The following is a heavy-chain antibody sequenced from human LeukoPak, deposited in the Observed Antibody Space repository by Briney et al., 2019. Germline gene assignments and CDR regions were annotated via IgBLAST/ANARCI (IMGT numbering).Heavy chain of an antibody. J-gene: IGHJ3*02. CDR2: ISYSGST. V-gene: IGHV4-59*01. CDR1: GASISSYY. CDR3: ARGGYGHAFDI. Sequence: SETLSLTCTVSGASISSYYWSWIRQPPGKGLEWIGYISYSGSTNYNPSLKSRVTISVDTSKNQFSLKLSSVTAADTAVYYCARGGYGHAFDIWGQGTMVTVSS. D-gene: IGHD5-18*01.